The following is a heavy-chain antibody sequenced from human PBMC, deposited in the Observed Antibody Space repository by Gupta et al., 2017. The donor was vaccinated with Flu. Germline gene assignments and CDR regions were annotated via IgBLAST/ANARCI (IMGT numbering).Heavy chain of an antibody. CDR2: IYHSGST. D-gene: IGHD2-15*01. Sequence: QVQLQESGPGLVKPSGTLSLTCAVSGGSISSSNWWSWVRQPPGKGLEWIGEIYHSGSTNYNPSLKSRVTISVDKSKNQFSLKLSSVTAADTAVYYCARALGYCSGGSCYEYYFDYWGQGTLVTVSS. CDR3: ARALGYCSGGSCYEYYFDY. V-gene: IGHV4-4*02. J-gene: IGHJ4*02. CDR1: GGSISSSNW.